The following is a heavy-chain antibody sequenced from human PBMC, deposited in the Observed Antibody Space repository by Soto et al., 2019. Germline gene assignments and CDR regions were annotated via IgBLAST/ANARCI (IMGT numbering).Heavy chain of an antibody. V-gene: IGHV3-15*01. J-gene: IGHJ4*02. CDR3: ATDGATGFWSTGVWHTKKI. Sequence: EVQLVESGGGLVKPGGSMRISCAASGFAFTNAWMSWVRQAPGKGLEWVGRIKSKTSGGTTDYAAPVKGRFTISRDDSTNTLYLQMHSLKSEDSAVYYCATDGATGFWSTGVWHTKKIWGQGTLVVVSS. CDR1: GFAFTNAW. D-gene: IGHD2-8*01. CDR2: IKSKTSGGTT.